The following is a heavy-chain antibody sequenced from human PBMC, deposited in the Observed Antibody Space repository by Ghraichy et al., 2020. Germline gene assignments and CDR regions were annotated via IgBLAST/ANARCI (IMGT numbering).Heavy chain of an antibody. V-gene: IGHV4-31*03. Sequence: SETLSLTCTVSGGSISSGGYYWSWIRQHPGKGLEWIGYIYYSGSTYYNPSLKSRVTISVDTSKNQFSLKLSSVTAADTAVYYCARDTDAQGGIGVVDYWGQGTLVTVSS. CDR3: ARDTDAQGGIGVVDY. CDR1: GGSISSGGYY. D-gene: IGHD3-10*01. CDR2: IYYSGST. J-gene: IGHJ4*02.